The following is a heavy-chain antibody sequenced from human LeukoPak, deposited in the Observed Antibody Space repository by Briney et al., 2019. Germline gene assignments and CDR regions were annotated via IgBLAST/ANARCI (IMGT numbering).Heavy chain of an antibody. J-gene: IGHJ4*02. D-gene: IGHD3-22*01. V-gene: IGHV3-21*01. Sequence: GGSLRLSCAASGFTFSSYRMHWVRQAPGKGLEWVSCITRSSIYKYYADSVKGRFTISRDNAKNSLYLQMNSLRADDTAVYYCARALYDSSGYYSHFDYWGQGTLVTVSS. CDR2: ITRSSIYK. CDR1: GFTFSSYR. CDR3: ARALYDSSGYYSHFDY.